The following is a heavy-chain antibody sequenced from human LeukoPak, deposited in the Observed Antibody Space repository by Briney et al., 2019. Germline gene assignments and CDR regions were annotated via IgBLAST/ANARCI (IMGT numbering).Heavy chain of an antibody. D-gene: IGHD1-26*01. CDR2: FYYSGST. CDR1: GGSISSYY. V-gene: IGHV4-59*01. Sequence: KPSETLSLTCTVSGGSISSYYWSWIRQPPGKGLEWIGYFYYSGSTNYNPSLKSRVTLSVDTSKNQFSLKLSSVTAADTAVYYCARDRSYIWFDPWGQGTLVTVSS. CDR3: ARDRSYIWFDP. J-gene: IGHJ5*02.